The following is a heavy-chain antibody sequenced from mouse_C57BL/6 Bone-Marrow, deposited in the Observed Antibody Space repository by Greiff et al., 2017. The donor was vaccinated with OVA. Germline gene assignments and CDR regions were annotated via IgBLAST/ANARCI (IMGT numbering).Heavy chain of an antibody. D-gene: IGHD2-3*01. CDR2: ISYDGSN. V-gene: IGHV3-6*01. CDR3: AKELDGYSFAY. Sequence: DVKLQESGPGLVKPSQSLSLTCSVTGYSITSGYYWNWIRQFPGNKLEWMGYISYDGSNNYNPSLKNRISITRDTSKNQFFLKLNSVTTEDTATYYCAKELDGYSFAYWGQGTLVTVSA. J-gene: IGHJ3*01. CDR1: GYSITSGYY.